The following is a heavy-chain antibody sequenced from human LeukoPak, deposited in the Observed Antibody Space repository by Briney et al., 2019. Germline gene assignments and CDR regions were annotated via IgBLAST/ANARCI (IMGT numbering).Heavy chain of an antibody. CDR1: GFTFSSYS. CDR3: ARGGTYYYDSSGNTFDP. D-gene: IGHD3-22*01. Sequence: GGSLRLSCAASGFTFSSYSMNWVRQAPGKGLEWVSSISSSSTYIYYADSVKGRFTISRDNAKNSLYLQMNSLRAEDTAVYYCARGGTYYYDSSGNTFDPWGQGALVTVSS. V-gene: IGHV3-21*01. J-gene: IGHJ5*02. CDR2: ISSSSTYI.